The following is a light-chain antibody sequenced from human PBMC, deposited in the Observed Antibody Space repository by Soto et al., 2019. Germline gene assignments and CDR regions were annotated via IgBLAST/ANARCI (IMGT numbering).Light chain of an antibody. V-gene: IGKV3-20*01. CDR2: GAS. Sequence: EIVLTQSPGTLSLSPGERATLSCRASQSVSSSYLAWYQQKPGQAPRLLIYGASSRATGMPDRFSGSGAGTDFTLTISRLEPEDFAVYYCQQYGSSPSTVGQGTRLEI. J-gene: IGKJ5*01. CDR1: QSVSSSY. CDR3: QQYGSSPST.